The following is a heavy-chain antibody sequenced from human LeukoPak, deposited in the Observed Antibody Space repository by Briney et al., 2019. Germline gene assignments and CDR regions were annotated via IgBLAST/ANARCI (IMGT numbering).Heavy chain of an antibody. Sequence: ASVTVSFTASGYTFTFYYMHWVRQAPGQGLEWMGIINPSGGSTSYAQKFQGRVTVTRDTSTSTVYMELSSLRSEDTAVYYCARDLRPTTVTTGGDYWGQGTLVTVS. J-gene: IGHJ4*02. CDR2: INPSGGST. CDR3: ARDLRPTTVTTGGDY. D-gene: IGHD4-17*01. V-gene: IGHV1-46*01. CDR1: GYTFTFYY.